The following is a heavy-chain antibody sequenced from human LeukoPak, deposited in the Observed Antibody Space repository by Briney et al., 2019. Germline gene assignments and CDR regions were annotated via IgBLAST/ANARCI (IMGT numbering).Heavy chain of an antibody. CDR3: AKSGGYSNYQDYFHY. CDR1: GFTFSSYG. J-gene: IGHJ1*01. D-gene: IGHD4-11*01. Sequence: GGSLRLSCAASGFTFSSYGMHWVRQAPGKGLEWVAFIRYDGSNKYYADSVKGRFTISRDNSKNTLYLQMNSLRAEDTAVYCCAKSGGYSNYQDYFHYWGQGTLVTVSS. CDR2: IRYDGSNK. V-gene: IGHV3-30*02.